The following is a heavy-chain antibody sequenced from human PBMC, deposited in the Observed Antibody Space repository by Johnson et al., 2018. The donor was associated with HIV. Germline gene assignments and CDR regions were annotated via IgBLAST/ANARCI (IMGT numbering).Heavy chain of an antibody. CDR1: GFTFSSYA. CDR2: INWNGGST. D-gene: IGHD2-15*01. J-gene: IGHJ3*02. V-gene: IGHV3-NL1*01. CDR3: AKEGRGGAFDI. Sequence: QVQLVESGGGLVQPGRSLRLSCAASGFTFSSYAMHWVRQAPGKGLEWVSGINWNGGSTYYADSVKGRFTISRDNSKNTLYLQINSLRAEDTAVYYCAKEGRGGAFDIWGQGTMVTVSS.